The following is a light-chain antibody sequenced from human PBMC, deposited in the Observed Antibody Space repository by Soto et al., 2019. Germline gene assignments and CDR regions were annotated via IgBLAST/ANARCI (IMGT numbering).Light chain of an antibody. CDR2: DAS. V-gene: IGKV1-33*01. CDR1: QDISNY. J-gene: IGKJ4*01. Sequence: DIQMTQSPSSLSASVGDRVTITCQASQDISNYLNWYQQKPGKAPKLLIYDASNLETGVPSRSSGSGSGTDFTFSIRSLQPEDVATYYCQQYDNLPTFGGGTKVDIK. CDR3: QQYDNLPT.